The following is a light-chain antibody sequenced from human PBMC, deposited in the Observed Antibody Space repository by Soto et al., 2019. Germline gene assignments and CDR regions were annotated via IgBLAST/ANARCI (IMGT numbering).Light chain of an antibody. V-gene: IGLV2-14*03. CDR2: YVS. CDR3: SSFTTSSTLL. Sequence: QSVLTQPASVSGSPGQSITISCTGTSNDIGGYNYVSWYQQHPGKAPKLMVYYVSNRPSGVSNRFSGSKSGNTASLTISGLQAEDEADYYCSSFTTSSTLLFGGGTKVTVL. J-gene: IGLJ2*01. CDR1: SNDIGGYNY.